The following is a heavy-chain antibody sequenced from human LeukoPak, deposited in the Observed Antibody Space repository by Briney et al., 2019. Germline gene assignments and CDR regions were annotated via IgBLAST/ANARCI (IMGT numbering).Heavy chain of an antibody. V-gene: IGHV3-30*18. CDR1: GFTFSSYG. J-gene: IGHJ4*02. CDR3: AKPSIPYGSGSYYFDY. Sequence: GGSLRLSCAASGFTFSSYGMHWVRQAPGRGLEWVAVISYDGSNKYYADSVKGRFTISRDNPKNTLYLQMNSLRAEDTAVYYCAKPSIPYGSGSYYFDYWGQGTLVTVSS. D-gene: IGHD3-10*01. CDR2: ISYDGSNK.